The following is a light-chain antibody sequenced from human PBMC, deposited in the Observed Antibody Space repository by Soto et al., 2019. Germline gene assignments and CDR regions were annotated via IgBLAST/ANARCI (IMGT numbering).Light chain of an antibody. V-gene: IGKV1-5*03. J-gene: IGKJ1*01. CDR3: QQYNSYSTFGPAT. CDR2: SAS. Sequence: DIQMTQSPSTLSASVGDRVTITCRASQSISTWLAWYQQKPGKAPKLLIYSASDLESGVPSRFSGSGFGTEFTLTITSLQPDDFATYYCQQYNSYSTFGPATFXQGTKVDIK. CDR1: QSISTW.